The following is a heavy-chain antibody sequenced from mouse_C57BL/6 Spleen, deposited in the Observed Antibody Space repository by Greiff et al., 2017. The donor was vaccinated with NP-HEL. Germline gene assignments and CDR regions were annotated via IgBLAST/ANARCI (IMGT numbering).Heavy chain of an antibody. CDR1: GYTFTDYE. Sequence: VQLQQSGAELVRPGASVTLSCKASGYTFTDYEMHWVKQTPVHGLEWIGAIDPETGGTAYNQKFKGKAILTADKSSSTAYMELRSLTSEDSAVYYCTRSRLRRDWYFDVWGTGTTVTVSS. J-gene: IGHJ1*03. CDR3: TRSRLRRDWYFDV. D-gene: IGHD2-4*01. CDR2: IDPETGGT. V-gene: IGHV1-15*01.